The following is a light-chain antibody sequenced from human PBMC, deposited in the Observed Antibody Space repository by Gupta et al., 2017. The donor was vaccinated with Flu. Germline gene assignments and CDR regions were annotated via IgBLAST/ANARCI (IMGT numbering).Light chain of an antibody. V-gene: IGKV1-27*01. Sequence: DIQMTQSPSSLSASIGDRVTITCRASQGINYYLAWYQQKPGKIPKLLIYAASTLQSGVPSRFSGSGSGTDFALTISSLQPEDVATYYCQKYYGGPWTFGQGTKVEIK. CDR2: AAS. J-gene: IGKJ1*01. CDR3: QKYYGGPWT. CDR1: QGINYY.